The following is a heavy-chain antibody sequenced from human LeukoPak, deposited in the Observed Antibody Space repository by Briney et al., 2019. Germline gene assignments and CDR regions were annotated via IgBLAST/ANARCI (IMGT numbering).Heavy chain of an antibody. CDR1: GFTFSSYE. D-gene: IGHD5-12*01. V-gene: IGHV3-48*03. J-gene: IGHJ4*02. CDR2: ISSSGNTI. Sequence: GGSLRLSCAASGFTFSSYELNWFRQAPGKGLEWVSYISSSGNTIYYADSVKGRFTISRDSAKNSLYLQMNSLGAEDTALYYCARDLGVATTDYWGQGTLVTVSS. CDR3: ARDLGVATTDY.